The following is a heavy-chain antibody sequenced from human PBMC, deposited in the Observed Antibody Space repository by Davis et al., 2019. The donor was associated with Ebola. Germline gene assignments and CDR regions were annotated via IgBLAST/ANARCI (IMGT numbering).Heavy chain of an antibody. CDR1: GFVFRNYV. D-gene: IGHD3-22*01. CDR2: LRPSADT. V-gene: IGHV3-23*01. Sequence: GESLKISCAASGFVFRNYVMSWVRQAPGKGLEWVSTLRPSADTYYADSVRGRFTISRDNSKNLLLLEMSSLRAEDTAVYYCAKDRGYYFDSSGYYSVGFDSWGQGTLVTVSS. CDR3: AKDRGYYFDSSGYYSVGFDS. J-gene: IGHJ4*02.